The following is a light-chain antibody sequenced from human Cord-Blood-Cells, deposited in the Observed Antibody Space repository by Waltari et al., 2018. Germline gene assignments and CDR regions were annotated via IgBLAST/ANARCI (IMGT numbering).Light chain of an antibody. J-gene: IGLJ3*02. CDR2: DVS. V-gene: IGLV2-14*01. Sequence: QSALTQPASVSGSPGQSITISCPGTSSDVGGYNYVSWYQQHPGKAPKLMIYDVSKRPSGVSNRFSGSKSGNTASLTISGLQAEDEADYYCSSYTSSSTFEWVFGGGTKLTVL. CDR1: SSDVGGYNY. CDR3: SSYTSSSTFEWV.